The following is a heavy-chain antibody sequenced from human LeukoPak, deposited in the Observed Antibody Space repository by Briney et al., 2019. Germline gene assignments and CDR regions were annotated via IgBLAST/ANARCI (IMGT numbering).Heavy chain of an antibody. CDR3: VISYYDATGYYDY. CDR1: GYTFTSYD. J-gene: IGHJ4*02. CDR2: MNPNSGNT. D-gene: IGHD3-22*01. V-gene: IGHV1-8*01. Sequence: GASVKVSCKASGYTFTSYDINWVRQATGQGLEWMGWMNPNSGNTGYAQKFQGRVTMTRNTSISTAYMELSSLRSEDTAVYYCVISYYDATGYYDYWGQGTLVSVSS.